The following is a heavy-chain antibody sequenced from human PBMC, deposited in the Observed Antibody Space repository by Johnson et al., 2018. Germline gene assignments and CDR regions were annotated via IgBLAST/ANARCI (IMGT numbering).Heavy chain of an antibody. Sequence: QLVESGGGLVQPGGSLRLSCAASGFTFSSYWMSWVRQAPGKGLEWVANVKQDGSEKYYVDSVKGRFTISRDNANNSLYLQMNSLRAEDTAVYYCAREFPTYREGLFHHWGQGTLVTVSS. CDR1: GFTFSSYW. CDR2: VKQDGSEK. J-gene: IGHJ1*01. D-gene: IGHD5-24*01. V-gene: IGHV3-7*01. CDR3: AREFPTYREGLFHH.